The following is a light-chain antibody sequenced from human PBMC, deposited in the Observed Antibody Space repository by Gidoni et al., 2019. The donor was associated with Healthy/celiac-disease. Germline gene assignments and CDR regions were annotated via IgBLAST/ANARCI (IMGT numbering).Light chain of an antibody. J-gene: IGKJ3*01. V-gene: IGKV3-20*01. CDR2: GAS. CDR3: QQYGSSPF. Sequence: EIVLTQSPVPLSLSPGDRATLSCRASQSVSSSYLAWYQQKPGQATRLLIYGASSRATGLPDRFSGSGSGTDFTLTISRLEPEDFAVYYCQQYGSSPFFXPXTKVXIK. CDR1: QSVSSSY.